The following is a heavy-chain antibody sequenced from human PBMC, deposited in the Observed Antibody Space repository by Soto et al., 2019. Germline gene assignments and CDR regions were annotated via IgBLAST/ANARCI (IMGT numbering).Heavy chain of an antibody. CDR1: GFTFSSYW. V-gene: IGHV3-74*01. J-gene: IGHJ4*02. Sequence: PVGSLRLSCAASGFTFSSYWMHWVRQTPGKGLVWVSRINSDGSSTYYADSVAGRFTISRDNAKNTLYLQMNSLRAEDTAVYYCARGGLYFDSCGQRTLVTVSS. CDR3: ARGGLYFDS. CDR2: INSDGSST.